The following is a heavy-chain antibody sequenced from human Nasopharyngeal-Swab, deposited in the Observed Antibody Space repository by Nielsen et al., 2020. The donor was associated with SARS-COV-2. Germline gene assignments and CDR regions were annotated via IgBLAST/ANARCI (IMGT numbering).Heavy chain of an antibody. CDR1: GFTFDDYA. Sequence: SLKISCAASGFTFDDYAMHWVRQAPGKGLEWVSGNSWNSGSIGYADSVKGRFTISRDNAKNSLYLQMNSLRAEDTALYYCAKDIGVDTAMIDYWGQGTLVTVSS. CDR2: NSWNSGSI. D-gene: IGHD5-18*01. CDR3: AKDIGVDTAMIDY. V-gene: IGHV3-9*01. J-gene: IGHJ4*02.